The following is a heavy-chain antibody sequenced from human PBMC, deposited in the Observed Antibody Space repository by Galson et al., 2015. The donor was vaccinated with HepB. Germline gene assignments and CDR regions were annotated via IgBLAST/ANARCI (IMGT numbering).Heavy chain of an antibody. CDR1: GFTFSSYG. Sequence: SLRLSCAASGFTFSSYGMSWVRQAPGKGLEWVANIKEDGSAKYYVDSLKGRFTISRDNTKNPLYLQMNSLRAEDTAVYYCARDNRGVDYWGQGTLVTVSS. CDR2: IKEDGSAK. J-gene: IGHJ4*02. D-gene: IGHD2/OR15-2a*01. V-gene: IGHV3-7*03. CDR3: ARDNRGVDY.